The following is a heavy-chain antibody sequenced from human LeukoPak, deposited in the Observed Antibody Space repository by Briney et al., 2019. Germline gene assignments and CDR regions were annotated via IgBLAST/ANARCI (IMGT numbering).Heavy chain of an antibody. J-gene: IGHJ6*02. Sequence: SEALSHTCTVSGGSISSYYWSWIRQPPGKGLEWIGYIYYSGSTNYNPSLKSRVTISVDTSKNQFSLKLSSVTAADTAVYYCARLHYYDSSGYYYSSYYYYYGMDVWGQGTTVTVSS. D-gene: IGHD3-22*01. V-gene: IGHV4-59*08. CDR3: ARLHYYDSSGYYYSSYYYYYGMDV. CDR2: IYYSGST. CDR1: GGSISSYY.